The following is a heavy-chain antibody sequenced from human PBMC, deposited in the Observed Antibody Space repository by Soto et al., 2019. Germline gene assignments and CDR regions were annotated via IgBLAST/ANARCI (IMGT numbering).Heavy chain of an antibody. Sequence: SETLSLTCAVYGGSFSGYYWSWIRQPPGKGLEWIGEINHSGSTNYNPSLKSRVTISVDTSKNQFSLKLSSVTAADTAVYYCARREYYYGSGSGKKNWFDPWGQGTLVTVSS. D-gene: IGHD3-10*01. CDR2: INHSGST. J-gene: IGHJ5*02. CDR1: GGSFSGYY. CDR3: ARREYYYGSGSGKKNWFDP. V-gene: IGHV4-34*01.